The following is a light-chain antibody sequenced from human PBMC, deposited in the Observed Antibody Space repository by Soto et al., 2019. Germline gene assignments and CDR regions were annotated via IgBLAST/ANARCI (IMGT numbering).Light chain of an antibody. CDR3: HQYATSPYT. V-gene: IGKV3-20*01. CDR2: GAS. Sequence: DIVLTQSPGTLSLSPGEGATPSCRASQSLSNVFLAWYQQKPGQAPRLLIYGASRRATGIPDRFSGSGSGTDFTLTISRLEPEDFAVYFCHQYATSPYTFGQGTKVDIK. CDR1: QSLSNVF. J-gene: IGKJ2*01.